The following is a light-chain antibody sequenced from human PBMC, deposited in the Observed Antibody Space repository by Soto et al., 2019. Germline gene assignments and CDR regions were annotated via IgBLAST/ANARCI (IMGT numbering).Light chain of an antibody. J-gene: IGKJ1*01. CDR3: QQSYSTPFM. CDR1: QSISSY. CDR2: AAS. V-gene: IGKV1-39*01. Sequence: DIQMTQSPSSLSASVGDRVTITCRASQSISSYLNWYQQKPGKAPKLLIYAASSLQSGVPSRFSGSGSGTDFTLTISSLQPEDFATYYCQQSYSTPFMFGQGTKVDIK.